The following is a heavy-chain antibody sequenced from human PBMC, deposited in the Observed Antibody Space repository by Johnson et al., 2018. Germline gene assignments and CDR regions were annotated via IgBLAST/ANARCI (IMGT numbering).Heavy chain of an antibody. V-gene: IGHV3-7*01. J-gene: IGHJ6*03. CDR1: GFTFSRYW. CDR2: IKQDGSEK. Sequence: VQLVESGGGVVQPGGSLRLSCAASGFTFSRYWMSLVRQAPGKGLEWVANIKQDGSEKFYVDSVKGRFTISRDNAKNSLSLEMNSLRAEDTAGYYCARELGGDYYYYMDVWGKGTTVTVSS. CDR3: ARELGGDYYYYMDV.